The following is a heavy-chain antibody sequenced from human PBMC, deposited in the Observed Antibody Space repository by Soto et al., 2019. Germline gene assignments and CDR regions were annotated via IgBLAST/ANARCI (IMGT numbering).Heavy chain of an antibody. D-gene: IGHD2-2*01. CDR3: ARGPDIVVVPAARGPFDY. CDR2: INPSGGST. J-gene: IGHJ4*02. CDR1: GYTFTSYY. Sequence: GASVKVSCKASGYTFTSYYMHWVRQAPGQGLEWMGIINPSGGSTSYAQKFQGRVTMTRDTSTSTVYVELSSLRSEDTAVYYCARGPDIVVVPAARGPFDYWGQGTLVTVPQ. V-gene: IGHV1-46*01.